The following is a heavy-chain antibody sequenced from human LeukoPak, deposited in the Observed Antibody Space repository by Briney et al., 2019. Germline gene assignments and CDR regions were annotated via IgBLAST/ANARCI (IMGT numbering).Heavy chain of an antibody. J-gene: IGHJ4*02. CDR2: IYTSGST. V-gene: IGHV4-61*02. Sequence: SQTLSLTXTVSGGSISSGSYYWSWIRQPAGKGLEWIGRIYTSGSTNYNPSLKSRVTISVDTSKNQFSLKLSSVTAADTAVYYRARDLIGPYYFDYWGQGTLVTVSS. CDR1: GGSISSGSYY. CDR3: ARDLIGPYYFDY.